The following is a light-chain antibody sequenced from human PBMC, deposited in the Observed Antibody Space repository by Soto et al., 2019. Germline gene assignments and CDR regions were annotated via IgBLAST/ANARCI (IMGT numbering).Light chain of an antibody. Sequence: DIQMTQSPSSLSASVGDRVTITCQASQDISNYLNWYQQKPGKAPKLLIYDASNLETGVPSRFSGSGSGTDFTFTISRLQSEDIATYYCQQYDNLPPFTCGPGTKVDIK. CDR2: DAS. CDR3: QQYDNLPPFT. J-gene: IGKJ3*01. V-gene: IGKV1-33*01. CDR1: QDISNY.